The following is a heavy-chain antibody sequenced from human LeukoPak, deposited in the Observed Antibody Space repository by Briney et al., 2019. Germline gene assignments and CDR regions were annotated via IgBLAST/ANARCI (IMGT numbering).Heavy chain of an antibody. CDR2: ISSSGSTI. D-gene: IGHD2-15*01. CDR3: AKSGLNRFDY. J-gene: IGHJ4*02. CDR1: GFTFNSYE. Sequence: PGGSLRLSCAASGFTFNSYEMNWVRQAPGKGLEWVSYISSSGSTIYYADSVKGRFTISRDNAKNTLYLQMNSLRAEDTAIYYCAKSGLNRFDYWGQGTLVTVSS. V-gene: IGHV3-48*03.